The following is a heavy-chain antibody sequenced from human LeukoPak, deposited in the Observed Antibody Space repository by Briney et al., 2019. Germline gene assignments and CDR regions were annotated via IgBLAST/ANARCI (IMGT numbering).Heavy chain of an antibody. J-gene: IGHJ3*02. CDR2: ISYDGKNK. V-gene: IGHV3-30*04. D-gene: IGHD4-11*01. CDR3: ARDEDSESSFAFDI. CDR1: GFTFNNYA. Sequence: GGPLRLSCAASGFTFNNYAMHWVRQAPDKGLEWVAVISYDGKNKPYADSVKGRFTISRDNSKNTLFLQMTSLRAEDTALYYCARDEDSESSFAFDIWGRGSMVTVSS.